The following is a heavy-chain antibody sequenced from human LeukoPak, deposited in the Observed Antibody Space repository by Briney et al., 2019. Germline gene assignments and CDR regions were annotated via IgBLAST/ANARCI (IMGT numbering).Heavy chain of an antibody. CDR3: AELGITMIGGV. V-gene: IGHV3-7*01. Sequence: GGFLRLSCAASGFTFSSYWMSWVRQAPGKGLEGVATIKEDGGEKYYVDSVKGRFTISRDNAKNSLYLQMNSLRAEDTAVYYCAELGITMIGGVWGKGTTVTISS. CDR1: GFTFSSYW. D-gene: IGHD3-10*02. CDR2: IKEDGGEK. J-gene: IGHJ6*04.